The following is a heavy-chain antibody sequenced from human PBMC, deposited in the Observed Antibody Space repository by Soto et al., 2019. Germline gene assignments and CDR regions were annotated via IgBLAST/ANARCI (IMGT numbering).Heavy chain of an antibody. CDR1: GDTFSNYA. D-gene: IGHD6-13*01. V-gene: IGHV1-69*12. CDR2: IVPIFSTT. CDR3: AREAAEAGTVGEDAFDI. Sequence: QVQLVQSGAEVKKPGSSVKVACKVSGDTFSNYAITWVRQAPGQGLEWMGAIVPIFSTTNYAQKLQGRVTITADESTITAYMELSSLRSDDTATYYCAREAAEAGTVGEDAFDIWGQGTMVTVSS. J-gene: IGHJ3*02.